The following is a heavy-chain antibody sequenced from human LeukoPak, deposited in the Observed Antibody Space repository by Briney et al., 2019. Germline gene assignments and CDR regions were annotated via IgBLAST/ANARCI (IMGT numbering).Heavy chain of an antibody. D-gene: IGHD3-9*01. V-gene: IGHV4-34*01. Sequence: SETLSLTCAVYGGSFSGYYWSWIRQPPGKGLEWIGEINHSGSTNYNPSLKSRVTILADTSKNQFSLKLSSVTAADTAVYYCAGGPPINYDILTGYYNFDNWGQGTLVTVSS. CDR1: GGSFSGYY. CDR3: AGGPPINYDILTGYYNFDN. CDR2: INHSGST. J-gene: IGHJ4*02.